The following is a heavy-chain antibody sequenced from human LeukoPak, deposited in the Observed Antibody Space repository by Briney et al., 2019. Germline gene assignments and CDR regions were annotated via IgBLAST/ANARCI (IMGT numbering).Heavy chain of an antibody. V-gene: IGHV3-48*04. J-gene: IGHJ4*02. CDR1: GFTFSSYA. Sequence: GGSLRLSCAASGFTFSSYAMSWVRQAPGKGLEWVSYISSSGSTIYYADSVKGRFTISRDNAKNSLYLQMNSLRAEDTAVYYCARDRSSPPGRVDYWGQGTLVTVSS. CDR2: ISSSGSTI. CDR3: ARDRSSPPGRVDY. D-gene: IGHD3-10*01.